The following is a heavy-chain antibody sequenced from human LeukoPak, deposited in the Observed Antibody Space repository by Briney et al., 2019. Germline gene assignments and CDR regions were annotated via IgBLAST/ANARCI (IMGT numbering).Heavy chain of an antibody. Sequence: GGSLRLSCAASGFTFSSYAMHWVRQAPGKGLGWVAVISYDGSNKYYADSVKGRFTISRDNSKNTLYLQMNSLRAEDTAVYYCARDLGQYYDTSDNWFDPWGQGTLVTVSS. CDR2: ISYDGSNK. V-gene: IGHV3-30*04. CDR1: GFTFSSYA. D-gene: IGHD3-22*01. J-gene: IGHJ5*02. CDR3: ARDLGQYYDTSDNWFDP.